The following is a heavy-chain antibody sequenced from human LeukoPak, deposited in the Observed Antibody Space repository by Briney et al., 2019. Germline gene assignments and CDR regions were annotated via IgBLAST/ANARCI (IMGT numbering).Heavy chain of an antibody. CDR2: INPNSGGT. Sequence: ASVKVSCKASGYTFTGYYMHWVRQAPGQGLEWMGWINPNSGGTNYAQKFQGRVTMTRDTSISTAYMELSRLRSDDTAVYYCARDSITFGGFTFDFWGQGTLVTVSS. CDR1: GYTFTGYY. V-gene: IGHV1-2*02. CDR3: ARDSITFGGFTFDF. J-gene: IGHJ4*02. D-gene: IGHD3-16*01.